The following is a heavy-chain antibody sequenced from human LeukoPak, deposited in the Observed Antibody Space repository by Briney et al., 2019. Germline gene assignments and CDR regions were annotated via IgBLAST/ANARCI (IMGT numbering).Heavy chain of an antibody. D-gene: IGHD6-19*01. V-gene: IGHV3-21*01. Sequence: GGSLRLSCAASGFTFSSYSMNWVRQAPGKGLEWVSSISSSSSYIYYADSVKGRFTISRDNAKNSLYLQMNSLRAEDTAVYYCARYGNGAWLAHYSFDIWGQGTMVTVSS. CDR2: ISSSSSYI. CDR1: GFTFSSYS. J-gene: IGHJ3*02. CDR3: ARYGNGAWLAHYSFDI.